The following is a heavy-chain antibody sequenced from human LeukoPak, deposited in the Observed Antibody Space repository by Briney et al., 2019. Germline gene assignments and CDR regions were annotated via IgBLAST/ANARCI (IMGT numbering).Heavy chain of an antibody. D-gene: IGHD6-6*01. J-gene: IGHJ5*02. Sequence: GGSLRLSCAASGFTFSSYGMHWVRQALGQGLEWVAVISYDGSNKYYADSVKGRFTISRDNSKNTLYLQMNSLRAEDTAVYYCAKAPGIAARPFDPWGQGTLVTVSS. CDR3: AKAPGIAARPFDP. CDR2: ISYDGSNK. V-gene: IGHV3-30*18. CDR1: GFTFSSYG.